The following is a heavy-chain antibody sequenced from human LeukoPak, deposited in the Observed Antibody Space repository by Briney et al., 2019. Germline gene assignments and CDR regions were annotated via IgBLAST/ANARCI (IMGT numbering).Heavy chain of an antibody. D-gene: IGHD1-26*01. V-gene: IGHV4-59*12. J-gene: IGHJ4*02. CDR3: ARDPIVGAPGG. CDR1: GGSISSYY. Sequence: SETLSLTCTVSGGSISSYYWSWIRQPPGKGLEWIGYIYYSGSTNYNPSLKSRVTISVDTSKNQFSLKLSSVTAADTAVYYCARDPIVGAPGGWGQGTLVTVSS. CDR2: IYYSGST.